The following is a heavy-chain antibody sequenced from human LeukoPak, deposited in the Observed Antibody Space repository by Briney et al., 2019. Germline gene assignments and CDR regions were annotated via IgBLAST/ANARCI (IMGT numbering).Heavy chain of an antibody. V-gene: IGHV1-18*01. CDR1: GYTFTSYG. CDR2: ISAYNGNT. CDR3: ASGVYSGYCGGDCFNFDY. Sequence: ASVKVSCKASGYTFTSYGISWVRQAPGQGLEWMGWISAYNGNTNYAQKLQGRVTMTTDTSTSTAYMELRSLRSDDTAVYYCASGVYSGYCGGDCFNFDYWGQGTLVTVSS. D-gene: IGHD2-21*02. J-gene: IGHJ4*02.